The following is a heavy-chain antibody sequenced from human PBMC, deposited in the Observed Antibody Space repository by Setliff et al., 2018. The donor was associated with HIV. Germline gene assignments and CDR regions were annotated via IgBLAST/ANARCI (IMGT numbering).Heavy chain of an antibody. Sequence: PSETLSLTCAVYGGSFTSYYWTWIRQAPGKDLEWIGEINHNGGTNYNPSLKSRVSISADMSKNHFSLNLSSVTAADTAVYYCCRSMTTVLEDAFDIWGQGAMVTVSS. J-gene: IGHJ3*02. CDR1: GGSFTSYY. D-gene: IGHD4-17*01. V-gene: IGHV4-34*03. CDR3: CRSMTTVLEDAFDI. CDR2: INHNGGT.